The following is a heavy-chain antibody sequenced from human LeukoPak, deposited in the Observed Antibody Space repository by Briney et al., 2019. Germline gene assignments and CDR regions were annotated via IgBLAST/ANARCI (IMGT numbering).Heavy chain of an antibody. Sequence: GGSLRLSCAASGFTFDDYGMSWVRQASGKGLEWVSGINWNGGSTGYADSVKGRFTISRDNAKNSLYLQMNSLRAEDTALYYCARAHTYSSSWYLDYWGQGTLVTVSS. J-gene: IGHJ4*02. V-gene: IGHV3-20*04. CDR3: ARAHTYSSSWYLDY. CDR1: GFTFDDYG. CDR2: INWNGGST. D-gene: IGHD6-13*01.